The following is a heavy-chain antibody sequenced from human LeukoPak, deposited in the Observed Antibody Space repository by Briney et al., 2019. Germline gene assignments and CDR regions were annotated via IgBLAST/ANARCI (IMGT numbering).Heavy chain of an antibody. CDR1: GGAFTIHG. D-gene: IGHD3-10*01. Sequence: SVRVSCKAYGGAFTIHGISWVRQAPGQGLEWIGRIIPSIEIANYAQRFQGRVTITADRSTTTAYMELTSLTPEDTAVYYCARDQNYYGSGKYLGYVDSWGQGTLVTVSS. J-gene: IGHJ4*02. V-gene: IGHV1-69*04. CDR2: IIPSIEIA. CDR3: ARDQNYYGSGKYLGYVDS.